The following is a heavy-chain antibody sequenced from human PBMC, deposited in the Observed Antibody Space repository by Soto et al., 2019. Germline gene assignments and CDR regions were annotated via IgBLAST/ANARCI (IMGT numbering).Heavy chain of an antibody. D-gene: IGHD1-26*01. V-gene: IGHV4-59*08. Sequence: SETLSLTCSLSGGAIGGYYWSWIRQPPGKALEWIGYVSYSGSTDYHPSLKSRVSISIDTSKNQFSLKLSSVTAADTAVYYCANDRRSGSYFDYWGQGTLVTVSS. CDR3: ANDRRSGSYFDY. CDR2: VSYSGST. J-gene: IGHJ4*02. CDR1: GGAIGGYY.